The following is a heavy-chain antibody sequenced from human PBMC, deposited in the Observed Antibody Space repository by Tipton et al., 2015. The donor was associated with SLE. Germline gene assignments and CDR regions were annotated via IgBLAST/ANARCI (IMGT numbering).Heavy chain of an antibody. CDR1: GGSISSGGYY. D-gene: IGHD2-2*01. CDR2: IYYSGST. V-gene: IGHV4-31*03. CDR3: ARAASGCSSTSCPFDY. Sequence: TLSLTCTVSGGSISSGGYYWSWIRQHPGKGLEWIGYIYYSGSTYYNPSLKSRVTISVDTSKNQFSLELSSVTAADTAVYYCARAASGCSSTSCPFDYWGQGTLVTVSS. J-gene: IGHJ4*02.